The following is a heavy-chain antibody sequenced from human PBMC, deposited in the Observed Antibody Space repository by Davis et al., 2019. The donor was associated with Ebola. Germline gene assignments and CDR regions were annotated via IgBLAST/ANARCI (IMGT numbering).Heavy chain of an antibody. J-gene: IGHJ6*02. D-gene: IGHD6-6*01. CDR3: ASPGYSSSSGGDYYYYGMDV. CDR1: GFNFDDYA. Sequence: SLKISCAASGFNFDDYAMHWVRQAPGKGLEWVSGISWNSGSIGYADSVKGRFTISRDNAKNSLYLQMNSLRAEDTAVYYCASPGYSSSSGGDYYYYGMDVWGQGTTVTVSS. V-gene: IGHV3-9*01. CDR2: ISWNSGSI.